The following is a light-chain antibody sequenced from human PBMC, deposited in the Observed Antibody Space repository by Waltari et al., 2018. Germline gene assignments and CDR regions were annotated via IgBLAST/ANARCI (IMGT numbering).Light chain of an antibody. J-gene: IGKJ1*01. V-gene: IGKV3-15*01. Sequence: EIVITQSPATLSVSPGERATLSCRASQSVSSNLAWYQQKPGQAPRLLIYGASTRATGIPARFSGGGSGTEFTLTISSMQSEDFAVYYCQQYNNWPLWTFGQGTKVEIK. CDR2: GAS. CDR3: QQYNNWPLWT. CDR1: QSVSSN.